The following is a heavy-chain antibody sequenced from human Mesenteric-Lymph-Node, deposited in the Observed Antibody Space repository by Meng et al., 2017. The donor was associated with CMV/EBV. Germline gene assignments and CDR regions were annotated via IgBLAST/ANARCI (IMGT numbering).Heavy chain of an antibody. V-gene: IGHV4-39*01. Sequence: QLQESLPRPVNPPEPLSLPCIVSGDSISKSTYYWPWIRQPPGKGLEWIGSVHHSGTTYYNPSLKGRLTISVDTSANLFSLRLTTVTAADTATYYCARRGNYDSDYSEYWGQGTLVTVSS. D-gene: IGHD3-22*01. CDR3: ARRGNYDSDYSEY. J-gene: IGHJ4*02. CDR1: GDSISKSTYY. CDR2: VHHSGTT.